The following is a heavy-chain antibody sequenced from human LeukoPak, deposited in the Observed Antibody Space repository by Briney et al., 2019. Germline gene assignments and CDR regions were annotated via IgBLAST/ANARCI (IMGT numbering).Heavy chain of an antibody. CDR3: ARAGRKSRGVDIVRKKETGYYYYMDV. Sequence: GGSLRLSCAASGFTFNDYYMSWIRQAPGKGLECVSYISSSGNTTYHADSVKGRFTISRDNAKNSLYLQMNSLRAEDTAVYYCARAGRKSRGVDIVRKKETGYYYYMDVWGKGTTVTVSS. V-gene: IGHV3-11*04. D-gene: IGHD2-15*01. CDR1: GFTFNDYY. J-gene: IGHJ6*03. CDR2: ISSSGNTT.